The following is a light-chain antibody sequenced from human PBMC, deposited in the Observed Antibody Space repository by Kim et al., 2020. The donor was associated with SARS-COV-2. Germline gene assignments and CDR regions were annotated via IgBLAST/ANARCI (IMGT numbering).Light chain of an antibody. J-gene: IGLJ3*02. CDR3: QAWDGSAWV. V-gene: IGLV3-1*01. CDR2: EDI. CDR1: KLGDKY. Sequence: SPGQTASISCSGDKLGDKYACWYQQKTPGQAPVLVIYEDIKRPSGIPERFSGSNSGNTATLTISGTQAIDEADYYCQAWDGSAWVFGGGTQLTVL.